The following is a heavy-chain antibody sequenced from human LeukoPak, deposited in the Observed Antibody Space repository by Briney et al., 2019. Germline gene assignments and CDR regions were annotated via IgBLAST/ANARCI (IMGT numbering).Heavy chain of an antibody. J-gene: IGHJ4*02. Sequence: SETLSLACDVSGGSVRSYWWGWVRQPAGKGLEWLGRIYSTGSTRFNPSLKSRLTLSIDTSTNQFSLKLTSVTAADTAVYFCARQGYTVSYYFLDYWSQGTLVTVSS. V-gene: IGHV4-4*07. CDR3: ARQGYTVSYYFLDY. CDR1: GGSVRSYW. D-gene: IGHD1-26*01. CDR2: IYSTGST.